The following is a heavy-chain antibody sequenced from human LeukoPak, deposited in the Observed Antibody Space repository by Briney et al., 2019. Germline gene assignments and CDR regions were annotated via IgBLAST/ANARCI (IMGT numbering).Heavy chain of an antibody. Sequence: SETLSLTCTVSGGSISSSSYYWGWIRQPPVKGLEWIGSIYYSGSTYYNPSLKSRVTISVDTSKNQFSLKLSSVTAADTAVYYCASSYYYDSSGYYYGGAFDIWGQGTMVTVSS. CDR1: GGSISSSSYY. CDR3: ASSYYYDSSGYYYGGAFDI. CDR2: IYYSGST. J-gene: IGHJ3*02. V-gene: IGHV4-39*07. D-gene: IGHD3-22*01.